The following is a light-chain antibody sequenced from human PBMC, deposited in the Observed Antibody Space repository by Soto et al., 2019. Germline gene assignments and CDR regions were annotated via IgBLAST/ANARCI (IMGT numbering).Light chain of an antibody. CDR2: DAS. CDR3: QQYNNWPII. CDR1: QSVSTN. J-gene: IGKJ5*01. Sequence: IVMTQSPATLSVSPGERATLSCRASQSVSTNLAWYQQKPGQAPRLLIYDASTRATGLPARFSGSGSGTEFTLTISSLQSEDFGVYYCQQYNNWPIIFGQGTRLEI. V-gene: IGKV3-15*01.